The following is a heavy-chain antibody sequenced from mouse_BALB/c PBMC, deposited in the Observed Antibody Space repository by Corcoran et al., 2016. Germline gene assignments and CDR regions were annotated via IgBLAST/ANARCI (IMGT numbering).Heavy chain of an antibody. V-gene: IGHV8-12*01. Sequence: QVTLKESGPGILQPSQTLSLTCSFSGFSLSTSGMGVSWIRQPSGKGLEWLAHIYWDYDKRYNPSLKSRLTIAKETSSNQVFLKITSVDTADTATYYCARRANGSSYDYAMDYWGQGTSVTVSS. CDR3: ARRANGSSYDYAMDY. CDR1: GFSLSTSGMG. D-gene: IGHD1-1*01. CDR2: IYWDYDK. J-gene: IGHJ4*01.